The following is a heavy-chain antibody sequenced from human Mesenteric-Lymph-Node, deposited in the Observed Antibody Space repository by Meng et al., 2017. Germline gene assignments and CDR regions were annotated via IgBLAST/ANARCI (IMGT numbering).Heavy chain of an antibody. V-gene: IGHV4-30-4*01. CDR3: LRGSGGSV. CDR1: GSSISSGDYS. D-gene: IGHD3-10*01. Sequence: QVQQQVPGPGRMKPSQTLSLPCTVSGSSISSGDYSWSWIRQPPGKGLELIGEIPHRGSTAYNPFLKSRVSMSIDKSKNQCSLKLTSVTAADTAVYHCLRGSGGSVWGQGTLVTVSS. J-gene: IGHJ1*01. CDR2: IPHRGST.